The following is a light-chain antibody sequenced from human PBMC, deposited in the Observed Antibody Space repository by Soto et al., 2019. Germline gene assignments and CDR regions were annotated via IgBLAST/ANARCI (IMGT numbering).Light chain of an antibody. CDR3: QQYNSYSPRT. Sequence: EIVLTHSPGTLSLSPWEIATLSCRASQSVSSSYLAWYQQKPGQAPRLLIYGASSRATGIPDRFSGSGSGTDFTLTISSLQPDDFATYYCQQYNSYSPRTFGQGTKVDIK. V-gene: IGKV3-20*01. CDR2: GAS. CDR1: QSVSSSY. J-gene: IGKJ1*01.